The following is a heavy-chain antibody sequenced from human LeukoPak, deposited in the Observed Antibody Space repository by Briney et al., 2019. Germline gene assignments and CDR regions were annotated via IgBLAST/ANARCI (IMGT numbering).Heavy chain of an antibody. J-gene: IGHJ4*02. D-gene: IGHD3-16*01. Sequence: ASVKVSCKASGYTFTGYYIHWVRQAPGQGLDWMGWINPNSGGTNYAPKFQGKITMTRDTSIITAYMELSRLRSDDTAIYYCARDPAGPGGFNYWGQGTLVTVSS. CDR1: GYTFTGYY. CDR2: INPNSGGT. V-gene: IGHV1-2*02. CDR3: ARDPAGPGGFNY.